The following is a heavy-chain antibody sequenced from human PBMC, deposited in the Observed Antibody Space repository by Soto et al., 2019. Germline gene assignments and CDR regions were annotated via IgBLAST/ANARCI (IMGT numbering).Heavy chain of an antibody. CDR1: GFTFHDYA. CDR3: ARGSAYSDYDFEY. Sequence: GGSLRLSCATSGFTFHDYAMSWVRQAPGKGLEWVSAIAFTGSATYYADSVKGRFTISRDNSKNIVYLHMNSLRAEDTAVYYCARGSAYSDYDFEYWGQGTLVTVSS. CDR2: IAFTGSAT. V-gene: IGHV3-23*05. J-gene: IGHJ4*02. D-gene: IGHD4-17*01.